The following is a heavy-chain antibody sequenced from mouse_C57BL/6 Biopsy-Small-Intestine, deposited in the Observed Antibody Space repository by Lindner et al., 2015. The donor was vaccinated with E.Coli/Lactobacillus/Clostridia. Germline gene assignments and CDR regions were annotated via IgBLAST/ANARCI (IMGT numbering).Heavy chain of an antibody. V-gene: IGHV1-14*01. D-gene: IGHD2-5*01. CDR3: ARTYYSNYGYFDY. J-gene: IGHJ2*01. CDR1: GYTLTNYV. Sequence: VQLQESGPELVKSGASVKMSCKASGYTLTNYVMHWVKQKPGQGLEWIGYIDPYNDGTNYNEKFKGKATLTSDKSSNTAYMELSSLTSEDSAVYYCARTYYSNYGYFDYWGQGTTLTVSS. CDR2: IDPYNDGT.